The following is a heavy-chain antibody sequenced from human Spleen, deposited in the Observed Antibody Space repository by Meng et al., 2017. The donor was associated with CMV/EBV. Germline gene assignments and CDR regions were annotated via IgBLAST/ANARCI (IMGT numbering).Heavy chain of an antibody. Sequence: GESLKISCAASGFTVSTNYMSWVRQAPGKGLECVSVIYSGGSTYYADSVKGRFTISRDISKNTLYLQMNSLRAEDTAVYYCARGASGNYYAGYWGQGTLVTVSS. CDR2: IYSGGST. CDR3: ARGASGNYYAGY. V-gene: IGHV3-53*01. J-gene: IGHJ4*02. CDR1: GFTVSTNY. D-gene: IGHD1-26*01.